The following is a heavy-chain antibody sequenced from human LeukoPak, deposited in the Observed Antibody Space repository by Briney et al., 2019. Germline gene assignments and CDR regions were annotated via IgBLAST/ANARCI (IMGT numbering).Heavy chain of an antibody. D-gene: IGHD1-26*01. CDR2: IYTSGST. J-gene: IGHJ4*02. CDR1: GASFSNYY. CDR3: ARHDKAVGAKFDY. V-gene: IGHV4-59*10. Sequence: SETLSLTCVVYGASFSNYYWTWIRQPAGKGLEWIGRIYTSGSTNYNPSLKSRVTISVDTSKNQFSLKLSSVTAADTAVYYCARHDKAVGAKFDYWGQGTLVTVSS.